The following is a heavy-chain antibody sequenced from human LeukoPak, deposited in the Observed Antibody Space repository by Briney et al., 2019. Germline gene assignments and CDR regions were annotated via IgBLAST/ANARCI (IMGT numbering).Heavy chain of an antibody. V-gene: IGHV4-34*01. D-gene: IGHD3-3*01. CDR3: ARVGYDFWSGYYSYFDY. CDR1: GGSFSGYY. J-gene: IGHJ4*02. Sequence: PSETLSLTCAVYGGSFSGYYWSWIRQPPGKGLEWIGEINHSGSTNYNPSLKSRVTISVDTSKNQFSLKLSSVTAADTAVYYCARVGYDFWSGYYSYFDYWGQGTLVTVSS. CDR2: INHSGST.